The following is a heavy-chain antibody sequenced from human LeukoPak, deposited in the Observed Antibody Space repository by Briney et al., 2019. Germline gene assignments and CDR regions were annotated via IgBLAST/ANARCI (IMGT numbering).Heavy chain of an antibody. D-gene: IGHD1-1*01. CDR2: IYTSGST. J-gene: IGHJ4*02. CDR1: GGSISSGGYY. CDR3: AGFVERPYYFAY. Sequence: PSETLSLTCTVSGGSISSGGYYWSWIWQADGKGREGIVRIYTSGSTNDNPSLNSRPTISVDPSKNQSSLRLSSVPAADAAVYYCAGFVERPYYFAYWGQGTLVTAPS. V-gene: IGHV4-61*02.